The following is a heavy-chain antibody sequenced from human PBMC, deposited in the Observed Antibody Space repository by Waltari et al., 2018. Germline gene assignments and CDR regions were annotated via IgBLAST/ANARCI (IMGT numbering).Heavy chain of an antibody. CDR2: ISWNSGSI. D-gene: IGHD3-16*01. J-gene: IGHJ4*02. CDR1: GFTFDYYS. CDR3: VKSQSSTLNDYTNNFDH. V-gene: IGHV3-9*01. Sequence: EVQVVESGGGSVQPGRSLRLSCLASGFTFDYYSMLWVRQPPGKGLEWVSGISWNSGSIDYADSVKGRFAISRDNTKNSLFLEMSSLRIEDTAFYYCVKSQSSTLNDYTNNFDHWGQGTLVTVSS.